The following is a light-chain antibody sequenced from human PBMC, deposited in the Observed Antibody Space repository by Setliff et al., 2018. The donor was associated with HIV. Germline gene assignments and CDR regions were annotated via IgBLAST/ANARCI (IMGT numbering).Light chain of an antibody. CDR1: SSDLGSYNL. J-gene: IGLJ1*01. V-gene: IGLV2-23*02. CDR3: CSYRSSALDV. Sequence: QSALTQPASVSGSPGHSITICCNGTSSDLGSYNLVSWYQEPPGKVPKLIIYEVSKRSSGLSYRFSGSKSGNTASLTIVGLQPEDEADYYHCSYRSSALDVCGTGTKVTVL. CDR2: EVS.